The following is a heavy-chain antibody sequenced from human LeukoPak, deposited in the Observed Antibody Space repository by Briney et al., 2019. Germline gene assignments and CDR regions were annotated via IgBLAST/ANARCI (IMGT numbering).Heavy chain of an antibody. V-gene: IGHV4-59*01. Sequence: SETLSLTCTVSGGSISPYYWSWIRQPPGKGLEWIGYIYYSGSTNYNPSLKSRVTISVDTSKNQFSLKLSSVTAADTAVYYCARGLLRSKSWFDPWGQGTLVTVSS. D-gene: IGHD3-3*01. J-gene: IGHJ5*02. CDR1: GGSISPYY. CDR2: IYYSGST. CDR3: ARGLLRSKSWFDP.